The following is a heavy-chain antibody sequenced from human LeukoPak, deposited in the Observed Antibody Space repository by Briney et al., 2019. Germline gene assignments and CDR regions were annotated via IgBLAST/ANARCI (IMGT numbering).Heavy chain of an antibody. D-gene: IGHD2-21*02. CDR3: TSWGDTTAEYFQR. J-gene: IGHJ1*01. CDR2: ISWNSGSI. V-gene: IGHV3-9*01. Sequence: GGSLRLSCAASGFTFYDYAMHWVRQAPGKGLEWVSGISWNSGSIGYADSVKGRFTISRDNAQNSMYLQMNSLRVEDTAVYYCTSWGDTTAEYFQRWGQGTLVTVSS. CDR1: GFTFYDYA.